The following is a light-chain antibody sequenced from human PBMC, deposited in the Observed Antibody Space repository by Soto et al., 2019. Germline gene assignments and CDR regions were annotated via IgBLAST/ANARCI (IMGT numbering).Light chain of an antibody. Sequence: EVVLTQSPGTLSLSPGERATLSCRASQSVSSSYLAWYQQKPGQAPRLLFYGASRRATDIPDRFSGSGSGTDFTLTINRLEPEDFAVYYCQQYGSSRTFGQGTKVDIK. J-gene: IGKJ1*01. CDR1: QSVSSSY. CDR2: GAS. V-gene: IGKV3-20*01. CDR3: QQYGSSRT.